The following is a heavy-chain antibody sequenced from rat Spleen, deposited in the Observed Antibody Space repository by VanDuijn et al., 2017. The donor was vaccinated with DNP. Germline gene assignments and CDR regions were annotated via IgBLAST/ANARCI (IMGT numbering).Heavy chain of an antibody. D-gene: IGHD1-11*01. Sequence: EVQLVESGGGLVQPGRSLKLSCAASGFTFSYYGLAWVRQAPKKGLEWVASISYDGSRTYYRDSVKGLFTISRDNAKNTLYLQMNSLRSEDTATYYCARGGRSYFDYWGQGVMVTVSS. V-gene: IGHV5-7*01. CDR1: GFTFSYYG. CDR3: ARGGRSYFDY. CDR2: ISYDGSRT. J-gene: IGHJ2*01.